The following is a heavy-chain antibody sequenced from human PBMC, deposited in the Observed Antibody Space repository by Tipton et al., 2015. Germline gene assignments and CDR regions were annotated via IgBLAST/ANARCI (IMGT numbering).Heavy chain of an antibody. D-gene: IGHD3-3*01. J-gene: IGHJ4*02. CDR1: GFIFSSYA. Sequence: GSLRLSCAASGFIFSSYAMSWVRQAPGKGLEWVANIKQDGSEKYYVDSVKGRFTISRDNAKNSLYLQMNSLRAEDTAVYYCARDILNDFCSGWPEEYWGQGTLVTVSS. CDR3: ARDILNDFCSGWPEEY. V-gene: IGHV3-7*03. CDR2: IKQDGSEK.